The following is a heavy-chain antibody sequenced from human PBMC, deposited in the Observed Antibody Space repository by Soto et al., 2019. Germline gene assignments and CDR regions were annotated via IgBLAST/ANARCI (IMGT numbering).Heavy chain of an antibody. Sequence: EVQLVESGGGLVKPGGSLRLSCAASGFTFSSYSMNWVRQAPGKGLEWVSSISSSSSYIYYADSVKGRFTISRDNAKNSLYLQMNSLRAEDTAVYYWASHPRDNSGYWYYFDYWGQGTLVTVSS. D-gene: IGHD3-22*01. V-gene: IGHV3-21*01. J-gene: IGHJ4*02. CDR1: GFTFSSYS. CDR2: ISSSSSYI. CDR3: ASHPRDNSGYWYYFDY.